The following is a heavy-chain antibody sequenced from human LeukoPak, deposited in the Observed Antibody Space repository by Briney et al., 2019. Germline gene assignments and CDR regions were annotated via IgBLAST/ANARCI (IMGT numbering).Heavy chain of an antibody. CDR2: MSNNGYSV. J-gene: IGHJ4*02. V-gene: IGHV3-11*01. D-gene: IGHD6-25*01. CDR3: ARGKRIFDL. CDR1: VFTFRDFY. Sequence: GGSLRLSCAGFVFTFRDFYMSWIRQAPGRGPEWVSYMSNNGYSVYYSASVKGRSTMSRDNGNSSLFLQMDSLRVDDTAVYYCARGKRIFDLWGQGVLVAVSS.